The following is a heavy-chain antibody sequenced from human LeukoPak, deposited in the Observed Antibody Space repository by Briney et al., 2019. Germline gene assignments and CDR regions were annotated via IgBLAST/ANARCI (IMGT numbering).Heavy chain of an antibody. CDR2: INANTGNP. CDR3: ARYIAVAGMYYYYGMDV. Sequence: ASVKVSCKAFGYTFTSYAMNWVRQAPGQGLEWMGWINANTGNPTYAQGFTGRFVFSLDTSVSTAYLQISSLKAEDTAVYYCARYIAVAGMYYYYGMDVWGQGTTVTVSS. CDR1: GYTFTSYA. V-gene: IGHV7-4-1*02. J-gene: IGHJ6*02. D-gene: IGHD6-19*01.